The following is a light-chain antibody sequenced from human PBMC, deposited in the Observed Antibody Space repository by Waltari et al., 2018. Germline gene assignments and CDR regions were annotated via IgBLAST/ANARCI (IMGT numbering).Light chain of an antibody. CDR1: QSVLFSSNNKNY. J-gene: IGKJ1*01. CDR2: WSP. V-gene: IGKV4-1*01. CDR3: QQYYNAPQT. Sequence: DIVMTQSPDFLAVSLGERATINCKSSQSVLFSSNNKNYLAWYQQKPGHPPKLLIYWSPTRESGVPDRFTGSGSGTDFTLTISSLQAEDVAVYYCQQYYNAPQTFGQGTKVEIK.